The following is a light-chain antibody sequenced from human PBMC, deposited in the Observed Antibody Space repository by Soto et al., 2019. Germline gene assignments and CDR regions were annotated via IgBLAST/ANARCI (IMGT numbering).Light chain of an antibody. CDR3: QRYNSAAWT. J-gene: IGKJ1*01. Sequence: DIQMTQSPSSLSASVGDRVTITCRASQVSNNYLAWYQQKPGKVPKLLIYAASTLQSGVPFRFSGSGSGTDFTLTISSLQPEDVAAYYCQRYNSAAWTFGQGMKVDIK. CDR1: QVSNNY. CDR2: AAS. V-gene: IGKV1-27*01.